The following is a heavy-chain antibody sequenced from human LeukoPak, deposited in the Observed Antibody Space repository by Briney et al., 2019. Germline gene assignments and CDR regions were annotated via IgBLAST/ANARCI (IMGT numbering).Heavy chain of an antibody. Sequence: GASVKVSCKASGGTFSSYAISWVRQAPGQGLEWMGRIIPIFGTANYAQKFQGRVTITTDESTSTAYMELSSLRSEDTAVYYCAGGGSGSLFDYWGQGTLVTVSS. D-gene: IGHD3-22*01. V-gene: IGHV1-69*05. CDR3: AGGGSGSLFDY. J-gene: IGHJ4*02. CDR2: IIPIFGTA. CDR1: GGTFSSYA.